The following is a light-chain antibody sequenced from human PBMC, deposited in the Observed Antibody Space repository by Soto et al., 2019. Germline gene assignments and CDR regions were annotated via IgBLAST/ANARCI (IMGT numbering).Light chain of an antibody. Sequence: QSVLTQPASVSGSPGQSIAISCTGTSSDVGGYDYVSWYQQHPGKAPKLIIYDVSNRPSGVSDRFSGSKSGNTASLTISGLQAEDEAGYYCSSWTSSSTRVFGGGTQLTVL. CDR2: DVS. CDR1: SSDVGGYDY. V-gene: IGLV2-14*01. J-gene: IGLJ3*02. CDR3: SSWTSSSTRV.